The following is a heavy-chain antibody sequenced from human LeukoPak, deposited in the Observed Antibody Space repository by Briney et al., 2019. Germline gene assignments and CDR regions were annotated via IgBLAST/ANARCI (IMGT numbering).Heavy chain of an antibody. CDR2: INTSGGTT. V-gene: IGHV3-23*01. CDR3: AKDPPTVMANAFHI. Sequence: QPGRSLRLSCAASGFTFSSYGMSWVRQAPGKGLEWVSGINTSGGTTYYADSVKGRFTISRDNSKNTLYLQMNSLRADDTAAYYCAKDPPTVMANAFHIWGQGTMVTVSS. D-gene: IGHD5-18*01. J-gene: IGHJ3*02. CDR1: GFTFSSYG.